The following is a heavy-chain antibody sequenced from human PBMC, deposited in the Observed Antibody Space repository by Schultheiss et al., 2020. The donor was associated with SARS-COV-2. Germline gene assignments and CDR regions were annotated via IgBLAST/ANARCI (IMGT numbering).Heavy chain of an antibody. V-gene: IGHV4-61*01. Sequence: SQTPSLTCTVSGGSISSSSYYWGWIRQPPGKGLEWIGYIYYSGSTNYNPSLKSRVTMSVDTSKNQFSLKLSSVTAADTAVYYCARDYLAFASYFDYWGQGTLVTVSS. CDR1: GGSISSSSYY. D-gene: IGHD3-10*01. CDR3: ARDYLAFASYFDY. J-gene: IGHJ4*02. CDR2: IYYSGST.